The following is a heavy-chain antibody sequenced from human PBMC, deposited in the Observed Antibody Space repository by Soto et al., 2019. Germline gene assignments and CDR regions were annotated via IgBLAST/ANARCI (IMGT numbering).Heavy chain of an antibody. D-gene: IGHD4-17*01. J-gene: IGHJ4*02. Sequence: EEQLVESGGGLVKPGGSLRLSCAASGFSFTTSTINWVRQAPGKGLEWVSSISSSSIYMYYADSVKGRFTISRDNAKNSLYLQMNSLRAEDSAVYYCASHYGDFRLNYFDQWGQGILVTVSS. CDR2: ISSSSIYM. V-gene: IGHV3-21*01. CDR1: GFSFTTST. CDR3: ASHYGDFRLNYFDQ.